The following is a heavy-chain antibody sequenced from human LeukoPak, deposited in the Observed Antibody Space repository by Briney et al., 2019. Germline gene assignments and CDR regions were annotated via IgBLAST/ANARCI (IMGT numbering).Heavy chain of an antibody. CDR3: ARVGVFSSSWLLY. D-gene: IGHD6-13*01. V-gene: IGHV3-23*01. CDR2: FSGSGGST. Sequence: GGPLRLSCAASGFTFSSYAMSWVRQAPGKGLECISGFSGSGGSTYYADSVKGRFTVSRDNAKNSLYLQMNSLRAEDTAVYYCARVGVFSSSWLLYWGQGTLVTVSS. CDR1: GFTFSSYA. J-gene: IGHJ4*02.